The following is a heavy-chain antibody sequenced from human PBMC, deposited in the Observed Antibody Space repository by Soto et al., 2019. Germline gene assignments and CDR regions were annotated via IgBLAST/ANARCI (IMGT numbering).Heavy chain of an antibody. D-gene: IGHD3-3*01. CDR3: ANVGLRFLELHWFAP. J-gene: IGHJ5*02. CDR1: GFTFSSYG. CDR2: ISYDGSNK. Sequence: QVQLVESGGVVVQPGRSLRLSCAASGFTFSSYGMHWVRQAPGKGLEWVAVISYDGSNKYYADSVKGRFTISRDNSKNTLYLQMNSLRAEDTAVYYCANVGLRFLELHWFAPWGQGTLVTVSS. V-gene: IGHV3-30*18.